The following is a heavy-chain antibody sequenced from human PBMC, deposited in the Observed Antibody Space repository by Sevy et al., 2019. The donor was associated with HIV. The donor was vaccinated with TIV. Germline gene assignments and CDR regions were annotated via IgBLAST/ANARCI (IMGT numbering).Heavy chain of an antibody. V-gene: IGHV1-46*01. CDR2: INPSGGST. Sequence: ASVKVSCKASGYTFTSYYMHWVRQAPGQGLEWMGIINPSGGSTSYAQKFQGRVTMTRDTSTSTVYMELSSLRSEDTVVYYCAKSAPLTVTTNNWFDPWGQGTLVTVSS. CDR1: GYTFTSYY. CDR3: AKSAPLTVTTNNWFDP. D-gene: IGHD4-4*01. J-gene: IGHJ5*02.